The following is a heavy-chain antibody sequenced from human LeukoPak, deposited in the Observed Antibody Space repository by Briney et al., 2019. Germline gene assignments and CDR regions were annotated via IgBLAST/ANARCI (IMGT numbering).Heavy chain of an antibody. CDR3: AREYYGFSSGYEDF. D-gene: IGHD3-3*01. V-gene: IGHV4-4*07. J-gene: IGHJ4*02. CDR1: GGSISSYY. CDR2: IYTSGST. Sequence: SETLSLTCTVSGGSISSYYWSWIRQPAGKGLEWIGRIYTSGSTNYNPSLKSRVTMSVDTSKNQFSLKLSSVTAADTAVYYCAREYYGFSSGYEDFWGQGTLVTVSS.